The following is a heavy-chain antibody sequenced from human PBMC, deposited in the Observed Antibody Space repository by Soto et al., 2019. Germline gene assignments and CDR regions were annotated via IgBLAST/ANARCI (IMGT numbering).Heavy chain of an antibody. CDR2: INPKSGGT. D-gene: IGHD2-8*01. J-gene: IGHJ6*02. CDR3: ARGDSTDCSKGVCSFFYNHDMDV. V-gene: IGHV1-2*04. CDR1: GYSFTDYH. Sequence: GASVKVSCKASGYSFTDYHIHWVRQAPGQGLEWLGRINPKSGGTSTAQKFQGWVTMTTDTSISTASMELTRLTSHDTTIYYCARGDSTDCSKGVCSFFYNHDMDVWGQGTTVTVSS.